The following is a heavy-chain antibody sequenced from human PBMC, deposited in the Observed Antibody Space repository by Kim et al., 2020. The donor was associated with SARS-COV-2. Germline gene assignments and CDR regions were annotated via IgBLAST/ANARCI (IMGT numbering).Heavy chain of an antibody. Sequence: SETLSLTCTVSGGSISSGGYYWSWIRQHPGKGLEWIGYIYYSGSTYYNPSLKSRVTISVDTSKNQFSLKLSSVTAADTAVYYCARVHYYGSGSYYEESYFDYWGQGTLVTVSS. D-gene: IGHD3-10*01. CDR1: GGSISSGGYY. J-gene: IGHJ4*02. CDR2: IYYSGST. V-gene: IGHV4-31*03. CDR3: ARVHYYGSGSYYEESYFDY.